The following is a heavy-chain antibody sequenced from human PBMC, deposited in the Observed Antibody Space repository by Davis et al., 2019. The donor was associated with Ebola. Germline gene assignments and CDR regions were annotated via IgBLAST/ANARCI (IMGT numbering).Heavy chain of an antibody. J-gene: IGHJ6*04. V-gene: IGHV3-23*01. CDR1: GFTFSSDA. CDR3: AREWGGYYYYGMDV. CDR2: IGRTGADT. D-gene: IGHD3-3*01. Sequence: GESLKISCAASGFTFSSDAMSWVRQAPGKGLEWVSGIGRTGADTYYADSVRGRFTVSRDNSKNTLYLQMNSLRAEDTAVYYCAREWGGYYYYGMDVWGKGTTVTVSS.